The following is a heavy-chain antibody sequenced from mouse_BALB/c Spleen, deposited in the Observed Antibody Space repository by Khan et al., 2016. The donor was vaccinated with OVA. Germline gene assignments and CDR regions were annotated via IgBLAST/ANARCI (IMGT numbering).Heavy chain of an antibody. D-gene: IGHD1-1*01. J-gene: IGHJ2*01. Sequence: EVQLQESGPGLVNPSQSLSLTCTVTGYSITSDYAWNWIRQFPGNKLEWMGYISYSGRTSYNPSLKSRISIPRDTSKNQGFLQLNSVTTEDTATYFCARSVTITTVVATDFDYWGQGTTLTVSS. CDR1: GYSITSDYA. CDR2: ISYSGRT. CDR3: ARSVTITTVVATDFDY. V-gene: IGHV3-2*02.